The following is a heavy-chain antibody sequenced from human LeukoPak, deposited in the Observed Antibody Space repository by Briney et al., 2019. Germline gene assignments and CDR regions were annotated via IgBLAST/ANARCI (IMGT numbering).Heavy chain of an antibody. D-gene: IGHD5-12*01. J-gene: IGHJ4*02. Sequence: GSLRLSCAASGFTFTSYTMSWVRQAPGKGLECVSTISASGGSTFSADPVKGRFTISGDNFKNTLYLQMNSLGAEDTAVYYCAKGATTSFDYWGQGTLVTVSS. V-gene: IGHV3-23*01. CDR3: AKGATTSFDY. CDR1: GFTFTSYT. CDR2: ISASGGST.